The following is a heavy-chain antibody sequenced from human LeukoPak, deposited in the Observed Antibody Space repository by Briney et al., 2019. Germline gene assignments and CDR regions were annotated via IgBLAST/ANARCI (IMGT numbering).Heavy chain of an antibody. Sequence: GGSLRLSCAASGFTFSNYAMTWVRQAPGKGLEWVSAISGSGGATFYADSVKGRYTISRDNSKDTLYLQMDSLRAEDTAVYYCARDPYSSSYYYFDYWGQGTLVTVSS. J-gene: IGHJ4*02. CDR1: GFTFSNYA. V-gene: IGHV3-23*01. CDR3: ARDPYSSSYYYFDY. D-gene: IGHD6-13*01. CDR2: ISGSGGAT.